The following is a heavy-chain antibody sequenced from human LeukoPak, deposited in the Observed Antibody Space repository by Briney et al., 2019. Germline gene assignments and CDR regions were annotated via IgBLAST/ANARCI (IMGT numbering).Heavy chain of an antibody. Sequence: GGSLRLSCVASGFTFTNNWMTWVRQVPGKGLEWVANIKPDDSEIYYVASVKGRFTISRDNAKNSVFLQMNSLRVEDTAIYYCARGRAIDIWGRGTMVIVSS. CDR2: IKPDDSEI. J-gene: IGHJ3*02. CDR3: ARGRAIDI. V-gene: IGHV3-7*04. CDR1: GFTFTNNW.